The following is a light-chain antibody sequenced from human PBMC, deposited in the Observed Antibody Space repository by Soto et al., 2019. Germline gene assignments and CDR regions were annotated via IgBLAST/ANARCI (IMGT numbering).Light chain of an antibody. CDR3: QENYSIPRT. V-gene: IGKV1-39*01. CDR1: QSISNY. J-gene: IGKJ4*01. Sequence: DIQMTQSPSSLSASVGDRVTITCRASQSISNYLNWYQQKPGKAPKLLIYAASNLQSGVPSRFSGSGSGTDFTLTISSLQPEDFATYYCQENYSIPRTFGGGTKVDIK. CDR2: AAS.